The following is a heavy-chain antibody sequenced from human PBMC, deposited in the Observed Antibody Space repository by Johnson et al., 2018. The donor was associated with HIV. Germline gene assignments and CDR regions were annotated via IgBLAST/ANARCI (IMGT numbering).Heavy chain of an antibody. CDR2: ISYDGSNK. Sequence: QMQLVESGGGVVQPGRSLRLSCAASGFTFSSYAMHWVRQAPGKGLEWVAVISYDGSNKYYADSVKGRFTISRDNSKNTLYLQMNSMRAEDTAVYYCARDLGPDGAFDIWGQGTMVTVSS. CDR3: ARDLGPDGAFDI. J-gene: IGHJ3*02. V-gene: IGHV3-30*04. CDR1: GFTFSSYA. D-gene: IGHD5-24*01.